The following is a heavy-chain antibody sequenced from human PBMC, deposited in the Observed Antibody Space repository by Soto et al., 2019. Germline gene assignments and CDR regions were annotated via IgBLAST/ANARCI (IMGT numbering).Heavy chain of an antibody. CDR3: ASRNSSWGTQGDYYYYGMDV. CDR2: ISSSGSTI. J-gene: IGHJ6*02. V-gene: IGHV3-48*03. CDR1: GFTFSSYE. Sequence: LRLSCAASGFTFSSYEMNWVRQAPGKGLEWVSYISSSGSTIYYADSVKGRFTISRDNAKNSLYLQMNSLRAEDTAVYYCASRNSSWGTQGDYYYYGMDVWGQGTTVTVSS. D-gene: IGHD6-13*01.